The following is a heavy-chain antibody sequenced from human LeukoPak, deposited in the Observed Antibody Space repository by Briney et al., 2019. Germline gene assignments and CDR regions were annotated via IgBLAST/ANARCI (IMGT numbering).Heavy chain of an antibody. CDR3: AKAPGYCSSTSCYGSYWYFDL. CDR1: GFTFSSYG. Sequence: GGSLRLSCAASGFTFSSYGIHWVRQAPGKGLEWVAFIRYDGSNKYYADSVKGRFTISRDNSKNTLYLQMNSLRAEDTAVYYCAKAPGYCSSTSCYGSYWYFDLWGRGTLVTVSS. D-gene: IGHD2-2*01. J-gene: IGHJ2*01. V-gene: IGHV3-30*02. CDR2: IRYDGSNK.